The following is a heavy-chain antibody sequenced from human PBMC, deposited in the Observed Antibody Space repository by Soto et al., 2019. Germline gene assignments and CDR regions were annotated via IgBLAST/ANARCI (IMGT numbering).Heavy chain of an antibody. J-gene: IGHJ6*02. CDR2: IIPIFGTA. CDR1: GGTFSSYA. V-gene: IGHV1-69*05. Sequence: QVQLVQSGAEVKKPGSSVKVSCKASGGTFSSYAISWVRQAPGQGLEWMGGIIPIFGTADYAQKFQGRVTINSDESTSTAYMDLSSLRSDDTAVYYCASIRANTYYCCMDVWGQGTTVTVSS. CDR3: ASIRANTYYCCMDV. D-gene: IGHD3-10*01.